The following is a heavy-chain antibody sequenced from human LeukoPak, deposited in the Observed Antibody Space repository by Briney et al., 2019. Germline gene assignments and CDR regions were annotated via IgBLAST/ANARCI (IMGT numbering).Heavy chain of an antibody. D-gene: IGHD4-17*01. CDR2: IHYSGST. CDR1: GGSINFYY. J-gene: IGHJ4*02. CDR3: AKQRGDRVAY. V-gene: IGHV4-59*08. Sequence: PSETLSLTCTVSGGSINFYYWSWIRQPPGKGLEWIGYIHYSGSTNYNPSLNSRVSISIDTSKNQFSLRLSSVTAADTAVYYCAKQRGDRVAYWGQGTLVTVSS.